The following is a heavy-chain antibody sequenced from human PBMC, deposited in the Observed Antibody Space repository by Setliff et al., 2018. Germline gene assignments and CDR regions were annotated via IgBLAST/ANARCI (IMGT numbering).Heavy chain of an antibody. D-gene: IGHD6-13*01. CDR3: ARGGRISYRPSTSWYILDY. CDR2: INHSGST. Sequence: SETLSLTCAVSGGSISSGNWWSWVRQTPGKGLEWIGEINHSGSTNYNPSLKSRVTISVDTSKNQFSLKLSSVTAADTAVYYCARGGRISYRPSTSWYILDYWGQGTLVTVSS. CDR1: GGSISSGNW. V-gene: IGHV4-4*02. J-gene: IGHJ4*02.